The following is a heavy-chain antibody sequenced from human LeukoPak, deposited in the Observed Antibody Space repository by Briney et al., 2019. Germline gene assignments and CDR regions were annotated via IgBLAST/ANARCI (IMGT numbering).Heavy chain of an antibody. CDR1: GFTLSSYW. D-gene: IGHD3-9*01. V-gene: IGHV3-74*01. CDR3: ARSTRYFDWTDYYYYGMDV. J-gene: IGHJ6*02. CDR2: INSDGSST. Sequence: GGSLRLSCAASGFTLSSYWMHWVRQAPGKGLVWVSRINSDGSSTSYADSVKGRFTISRDNAKNTLYLQMNSLRAEDTAVYYCARSTRYFDWTDYYYYGMDVWGQGTTVTVSS.